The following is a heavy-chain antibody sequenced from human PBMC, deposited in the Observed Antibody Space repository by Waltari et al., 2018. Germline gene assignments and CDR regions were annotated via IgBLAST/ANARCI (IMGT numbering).Heavy chain of an antibody. CDR1: GYTFTGYY. D-gene: IGHD2-15*01. CDR3: ARVGSGGSCYAY. CDR2: INPNSGGT. J-gene: IGHJ4*02. Sequence: QVQLVQSGAEVKKPGASVKVSCKASGYTFTGYYMHWVRQAPGQGLEWMGWINPNSGGTNYAQNFQGRVTMTRDTSISTAYMELSRLRSDDTAVYYCARVGSGGSCYAYWGQGTLVTVSS. V-gene: IGHV1-2*02.